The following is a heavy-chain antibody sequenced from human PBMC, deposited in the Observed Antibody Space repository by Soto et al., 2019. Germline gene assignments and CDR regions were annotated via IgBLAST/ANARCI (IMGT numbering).Heavy chain of an antibody. CDR3: APELWFGENGY. CDR2: ISGSGGST. Sequence: EVQLLESGGGLVQPGGSLRLSCAASGFTFSSYAMSWVRQAPGKGLEWVSAISGSGGSTYYADSVKGRFTISRDNSKNTLYLQMNSRRAEDTAVYDCAPELWFGENGYWGQGTLVTVSS. J-gene: IGHJ4*02. D-gene: IGHD3-10*01. CDR1: GFTFSSYA. V-gene: IGHV3-23*01.